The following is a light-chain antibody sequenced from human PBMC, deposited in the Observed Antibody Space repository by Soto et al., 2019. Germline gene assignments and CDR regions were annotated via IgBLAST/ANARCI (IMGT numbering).Light chain of an antibody. CDR3: QPYNNWPLT. CDR1: QGIGST. V-gene: IGKV3-15*01. J-gene: IGKJ4*01. Sequence: EIVLTQSPATLSVSPGERVALSCRASQGIGSTLAWYRQQPGQAPGLLIYDSNIRATGVPARFSGSRSGAEFTLTINSLQSEDFAVYYCQPYNNWPLTFGGGTKVDIK. CDR2: DSN.